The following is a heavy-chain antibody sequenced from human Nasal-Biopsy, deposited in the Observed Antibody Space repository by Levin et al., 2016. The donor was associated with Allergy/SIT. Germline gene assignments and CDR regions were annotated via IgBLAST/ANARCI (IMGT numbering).Heavy chain of an antibody. D-gene: IGHD5-24*01. CDR3: TRYRDGHESVFDI. V-gene: IGHV3-53*01. Sequence: GESLKISCAASGLSVSNNYMAWVRQAPGKGLEWVSVLYVDGTIYYSDSVKGRFTISRDNSQNTVYLRMNRLRVEDTAVYYCTRYRDGHESVFDIWGQGALVTVSS. J-gene: IGHJ4*02. CDR1: GLSVSNNY. CDR2: LYVDGTI.